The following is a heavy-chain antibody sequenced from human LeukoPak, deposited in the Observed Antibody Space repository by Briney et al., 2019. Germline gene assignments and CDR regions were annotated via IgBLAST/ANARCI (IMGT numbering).Heavy chain of an antibody. D-gene: IGHD5-12*01. CDR1: GDIVPSNSAA. Sequence: SQTLSLTCALSGDIVPSNSAAWNWIRQSPSRGLEWLGRTYYRSKWRNDYAVSVKSRMTINPDTSKNQFSLQLNSVTPEDTAVYYCARGGGYDFDYWGQGTLVTVSS. CDR3: ARGGGYDFDY. CDR2: TYYRSKWRN. J-gene: IGHJ4*02. V-gene: IGHV6-1*01.